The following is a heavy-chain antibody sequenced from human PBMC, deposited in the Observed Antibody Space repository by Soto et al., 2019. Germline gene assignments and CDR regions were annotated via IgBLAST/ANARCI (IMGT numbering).Heavy chain of an antibody. CDR2: IYYSGST. CDR3: ARVCGGDCHNAFDI. CDR1: GGSISSGGYY. V-gene: IGHV4-31*03. D-gene: IGHD2-21*02. Sequence: QVQLQESGPGLVKPSQTLSLTCTVSGGSISSGGYYWSWIRQHPGQGLEWIGYIYYSGSTYYNPSLKSRVTISVDTSKNQFSLKLSSVTAADTAVYYCARVCGGDCHNAFDIWGQGTMVTVSS. J-gene: IGHJ3*02.